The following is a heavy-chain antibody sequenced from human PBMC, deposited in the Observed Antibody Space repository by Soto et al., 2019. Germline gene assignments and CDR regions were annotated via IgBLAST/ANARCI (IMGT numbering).Heavy chain of an antibody. CDR2: LYSGGSI. CDR3: GEKAVESNGFPVGHFDC. Sequence: EVQLVESGGGLIQPGGSLRLSCVVSGFTVSANYMSWVRQAPGKGLEWVSVLYSGGSIYYANSMKGRFTISRDNDKNTLDGQLDHLTPGDKVSDYCGEKAVESNGFPVGHFDCGGQGTLVTVSS. CDR1: GFTVSANY. V-gene: IGHV3-53*01. D-gene: IGHD3-22*01. J-gene: IGHJ4*01.